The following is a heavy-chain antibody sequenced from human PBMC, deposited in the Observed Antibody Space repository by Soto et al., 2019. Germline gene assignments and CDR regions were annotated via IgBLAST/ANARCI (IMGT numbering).Heavy chain of an antibody. Sequence: SETLSLTCTVSGDSIRSGNHYWSWIRQPPGKGLEWIGYIYYSGSTYYSPSLKSRVTISVDTSKNQFSLKLSSVTAADTAVYYCASGFDYWGQGTLVTVSS. V-gene: IGHV4-30-4*01. CDR1: GDSIRSGNHY. J-gene: IGHJ4*02. CDR3: ASGFDY. CDR2: IYYSGST.